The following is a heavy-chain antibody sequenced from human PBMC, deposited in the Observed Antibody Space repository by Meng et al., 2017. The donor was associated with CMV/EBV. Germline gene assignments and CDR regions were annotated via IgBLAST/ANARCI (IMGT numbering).Heavy chain of an antibody. CDR1: GFTFSSYA. CDR2: ISGSGGST. J-gene: IGHJ4*02. Sequence: GALKISCAASGFTFSSYAMSWVRQAPGKGLEWVSAISGSGGSTYYADSVKGRFTISRDNSKNTLYLQMNSLRAEDTAVYYCAKRPFSYSSSPYWGQGTLVTVSS. D-gene: IGHD6-6*01. CDR3: AKRPFSYSSSPY. V-gene: IGHV3-23*01.